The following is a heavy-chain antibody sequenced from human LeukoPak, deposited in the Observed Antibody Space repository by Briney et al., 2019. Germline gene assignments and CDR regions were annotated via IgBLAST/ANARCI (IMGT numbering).Heavy chain of an antibody. V-gene: IGHV1-8*01. J-gene: IGHJ4*02. CDR3: SRGGGYCSIPGCYFGPVDY. CDR2: MNPNSGNT. D-gene: IGHD2-2*01. Sequence: ASVKVSCKASGYTFTSYDINWVRQATGQGLEWMGWMNPNSGNTGYAQKFQGRVTMTRNTSISTAYMELSSLRSEDTAVYYCSRGGGYCSIPGCYFGPVDYGGQGPLFPVS. CDR1: GYTFTSYD.